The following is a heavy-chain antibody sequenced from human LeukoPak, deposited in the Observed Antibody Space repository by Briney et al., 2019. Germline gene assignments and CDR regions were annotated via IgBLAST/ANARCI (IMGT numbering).Heavy chain of an antibody. CDR3: ARQKPSTFRQYGRGRPFDY. D-gene: IGHD4-11*01. V-gene: IGHV4-39*01. CDR2: IYYSGTT. Sequence: PSETLSLTCTVSGGSISSSSYYWGWIRQPPGKGLEWIGSIYYSGTTNYNPSLNSRVTISVDTSENQFSLNLNSVTAADTAVYYCARQKPSTFRQYGRGRPFDYWGQGTLVTVSS. CDR1: GGSISSSSYY. J-gene: IGHJ4*02.